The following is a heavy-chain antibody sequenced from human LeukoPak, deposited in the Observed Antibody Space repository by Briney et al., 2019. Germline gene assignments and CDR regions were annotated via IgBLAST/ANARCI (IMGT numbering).Heavy chain of an antibody. CDR2: INHSGST. V-gene: IGHV4-34*01. CDR3: ARVRYVLRYFDGSRWFDP. CDR1: GGSFSGYY. J-gene: IGHJ5*02. D-gene: IGHD3-9*01. Sequence: SETLSLTCAVYGGSFSGYYWSWIRQPPGKGLEWIGEINHSGSTNYNPSLTSRVTISVDTSKNQFSLKLSSVTAADTAVYYCARVRYVLRYFDGSRWFDPWGQGTLVTVSS.